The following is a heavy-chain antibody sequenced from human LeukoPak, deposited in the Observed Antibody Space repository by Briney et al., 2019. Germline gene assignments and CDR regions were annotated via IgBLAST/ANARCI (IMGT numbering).Heavy chain of an antibody. CDR1: GYTFTVYY. CDR2: INPNSGGT. V-gene: IGHV1-2*02. D-gene: IGHD3-22*01. CDR3: AKGGYYYDGSGYPFDY. Sequence: ASVKVSCKAAGYTFTVYYMHWVRQAPGQGLEWMGWINPNSGGTNYAQKFQGRVTMTRDTSISTAYMELSRLRSDDTAVYYCAKGGYYYDGSGYPFDYWGQGTLVTVSS. J-gene: IGHJ4*02.